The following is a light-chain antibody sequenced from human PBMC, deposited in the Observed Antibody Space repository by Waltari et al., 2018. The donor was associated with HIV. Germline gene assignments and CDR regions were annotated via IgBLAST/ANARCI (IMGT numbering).Light chain of an antibody. CDR1: SSDIGAYDS. Sequence: QSALTQPPSASGSLGQSVTISCTGSSSDIGAYDSVSWFQQHPNNAPKLLLYEVSKRPSGVPDRFSGSRSGETVFLSVSGLQPDDTAAYFCSSYGDNIRVLFGGGTNLTVL. CDR3: SSYGDNIRVL. J-gene: IGLJ2*01. CDR2: EVS. V-gene: IGLV2-8*01.